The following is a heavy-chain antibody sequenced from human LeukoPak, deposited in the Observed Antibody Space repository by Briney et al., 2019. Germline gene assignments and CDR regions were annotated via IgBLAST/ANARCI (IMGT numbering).Heavy chain of an antibody. CDR2: INTDGSTT. CDR3: ARGYYDSSGFSFDY. J-gene: IGHJ4*02. CDR1: GFTFSSYW. D-gene: IGHD3-22*01. Sequence: GGSLRLSCAASGFTFSSYWMHWVRQAPGKGLVWVSRINTDGSTTSYADSVKGRFTISRDNAKNTLYLQMNSPRAEDTAVYYCARGYYDSSGFSFDYWGQGTLVTVSS. V-gene: IGHV3-74*01.